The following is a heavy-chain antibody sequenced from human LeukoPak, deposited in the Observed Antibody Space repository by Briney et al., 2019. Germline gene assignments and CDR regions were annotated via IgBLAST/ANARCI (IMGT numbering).Heavy chain of an antibody. CDR3: ANRGIGYCTSSNCYTFDH. D-gene: IGHD2-2*02. CDR2: ISYDGSNK. CDR1: GFTFCSYA. J-gene: IGHJ4*02. Sequence: GGSLRLSCAASGFTFCSYAMHWVREAPGKGVEWVAVISYDGSNKYYADSVKGRFTISRDNSKNTLYLQMNSLRAEDTAVYYCANRGIGYCTSSNCYTFDHWGQGALVTVSS. V-gene: IGHV3-30-3*01.